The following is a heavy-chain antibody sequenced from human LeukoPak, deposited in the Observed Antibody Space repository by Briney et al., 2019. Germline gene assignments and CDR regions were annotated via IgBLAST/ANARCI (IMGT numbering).Heavy chain of an antibody. Sequence: GGSLRLSCAASGFTFSGYGMHWVRQAPGKGLEWVAVISSDGNNEYYKDSVKGRFTISRDNSKNTLYLQMNSLRPEDTAVYYCARTSYLGATELWGQGTLVTVSS. D-gene: IGHD1-26*01. CDR3: ARTSYLGATEL. CDR1: GFTFSGYG. J-gene: IGHJ4*02. CDR2: ISSDGNNE. V-gene: IGHV3-30*03.